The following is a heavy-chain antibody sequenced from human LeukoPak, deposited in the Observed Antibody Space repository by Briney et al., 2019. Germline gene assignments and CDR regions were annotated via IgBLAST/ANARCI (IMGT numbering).Heavy chain of an antibody. CDR3: ARDASSSDYYYYGMDV. J-gene: IGHJ6*02. Sequence: QTGGSLRLSCVASGFTVSSNYMNWVRQAPGKGLEWVSVIYSGGSTYYADSVKGRFTISRDNSKNTMYLQMNSLRAEDTAVYHCARDASSSDYYYYGMDVWGQGTTVTVSS. D-gene: IGHD6-19*01. CDR1: GFTVSSNY. CDR2: IYSGGST. V-gene: IGHV3-66*01.